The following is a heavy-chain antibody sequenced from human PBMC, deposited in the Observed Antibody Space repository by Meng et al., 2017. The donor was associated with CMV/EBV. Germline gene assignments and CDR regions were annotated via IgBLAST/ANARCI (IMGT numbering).Heavy chain of an antibody. CDR1: GYTFTSYG. D-gene: IGHD2-2*01. Sequence: ASVKVSCKASGYTFTSYGISWVRQAPGQGLEWMGWISAYNGNTNYAQKLQGRVTMTTDTSRSTAYMELRSLRSDDTAVYYCARNSGGQDIVVVPAAIDLDYWGQGTLVTVSS. CDR3: ARNSGGQDIVVVPAAIDLDY. V-gene: IGHV1-18*01. CDR2: ISAYNGNT. J-gene: IGHJ4*02.